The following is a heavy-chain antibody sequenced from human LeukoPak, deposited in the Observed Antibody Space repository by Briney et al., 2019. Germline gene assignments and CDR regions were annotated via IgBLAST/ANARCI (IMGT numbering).Heavy chain of an antibody. CDR1: GYTFTSYD. V-gene: IGHV1-8*01. Sequence: ASVKVSCKASGYTFTSYDINWVRQAAGQVLEWMGWMKPNSGNTVYAQKFQGRVTMTRNTSTSTAYMELSSLRSEDTAVYYCARGRTYYYDSSGYPDDYWGQGTLVTVSS. D-gene: IGHD3-22*01. CDR3: ARGRTYYYDSSGYPDDY. CDR2: MKPNSGNT. J-gene: IGHJ4*02.